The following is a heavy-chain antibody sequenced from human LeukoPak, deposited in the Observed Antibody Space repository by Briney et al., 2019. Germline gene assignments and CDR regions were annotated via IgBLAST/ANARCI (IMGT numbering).Heavy chain of an antibody. D-gene: IGHD6-19*01. CDR2: INAGNGNT. CDR1: GYTFTSYA. J-gene: IGHJ4*02. Sequence: GASVKVSCKASGYTFTSYAMHWVRQAPGQRLEWMGWINAGNGNTKYSQKFQGRVTITRDTSASTAYMELSSLRSEDTAVYYCATTYSSGWWGGHFDYWGQGTLVTVSS. CDR3: ATTYSSGWWGGHFDY. V-gene: IGHV1-3*01.